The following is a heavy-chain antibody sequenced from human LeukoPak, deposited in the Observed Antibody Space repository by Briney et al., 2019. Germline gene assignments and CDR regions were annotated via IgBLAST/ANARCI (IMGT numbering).Heavy chain of an antibody. CDR1: GGSISSYY. CDR3: ARRGPWYYYDSSGYKAFDY. J-gene: IGHJ4*02. Sequence: SETLSLTCTVSGGSISSYYWSWIRQPPGKGLEWIGYIYYSGSTNYNPSLKSRVTISVDTSKNQFSLKLSSVTAADTAVYYCARRGPWYYYDSSGYKAFDYWGQGTLVTVSS. CDR2: IYYSGST. V-gene: IGHV4-59*01. D-gene: IGHD3-22*01.